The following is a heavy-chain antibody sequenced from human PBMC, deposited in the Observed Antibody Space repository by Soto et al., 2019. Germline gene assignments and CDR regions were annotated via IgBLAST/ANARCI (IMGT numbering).Heavy chain of an antibody. Sequence: SDTLSLTCTVSGGSISSSSYYWGWIRQPPGKGLEWIGSIYYSGSTYYNPSLKSRVTISVDTSKNQFSLKLSSVTAADTAVYYCARQVVSVVAVAGTKKDYYYGMDVWGQGTTVTVSS. V-gene: IGHV4-39*01. CDR3: ARQVVSVVAVAGTKKDYYYGMDV. CDR1: GGSISSSSYY. D-gene: IGHD6-19*01. J-gene: IGHJ6*02. CDR2: IYYSGST.